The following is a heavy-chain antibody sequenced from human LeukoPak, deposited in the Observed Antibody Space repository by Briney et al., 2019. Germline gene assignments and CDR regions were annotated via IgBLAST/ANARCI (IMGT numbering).Heavy chain of an antibody. V-gene: IGHV4-59*01. D-gene: IGHD4-17*01. CDR1: GGSISSYY. Sequence: SETLSLTCTVSGGSISSYYWSWIRQPPGKGLEWIGYIYYSGSTNYNPSLKSRVTISVDTSKNQFSLKLRSVTAADTAVYYCARDYGDIPPDWYYDLWGRGTLVTVSS. CDR2: IYYSGST. J-gene: IGHJ2*01. CDR3: ARDYGDIPPDWYYDL.